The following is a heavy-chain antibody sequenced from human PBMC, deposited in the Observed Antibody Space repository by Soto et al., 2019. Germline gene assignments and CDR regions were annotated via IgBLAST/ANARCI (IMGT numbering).Heavy chain of an antibody. D-gene: IGHD3-22*01. V-gene: IGHV1-69*13. CDR3: ARDPNYYDSSGQMDLNSFDY. CDR2: IIPIFGTA. CDR1: GGTFSSYA. J-gene: IGHJ4*02. Sequence: GASVKVSCKASGGTFSSYAISCVRQAPGQGLEWMGGIIPIFGTANYAQKFQGRVTITADESTSTAYMELSSLRSEDTAVYYCARDPNYYDSSGQMDLNSFDYWGQGTLVTVSS.